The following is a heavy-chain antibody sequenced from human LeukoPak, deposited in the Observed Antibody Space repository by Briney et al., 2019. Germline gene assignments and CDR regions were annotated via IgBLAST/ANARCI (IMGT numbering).Heavy chain of an antibody. D-gene: IGHD6-19*01. Sequence: PGGSPRLSCAASGFTFDDYAMHWVRQAPGKGLEWVSGISWNSGSIGYADSVKGRFTISRDNAKNSLYLQMNSLRAEDTALYYCAKVQSSSGWYYFDYWGQGTLVTVSS. CDR3: AKVQSSSGWYYFDY. V-gene: IGHV3-9*01. J-gene: IGHJ4*02. CDR1: GFTFDDYA. CDR2: ISWNSGSI.